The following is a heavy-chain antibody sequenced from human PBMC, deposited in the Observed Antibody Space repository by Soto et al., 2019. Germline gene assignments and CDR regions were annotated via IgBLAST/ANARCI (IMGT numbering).Heavy chain of an antibody. V-gene: IGHV4-39*07. CDR1: GGSISSSSYY. Sequence: SETLSLTCTVSGGSISSSSYYWGWIRQPPGKGLEWIGSIYYSGSTYYNPSLRSRVTMSVDTSKNQLSLKMTSVTAADSAVYYCARATTLFGVVLPDWGQGSLVTVSS. D-gene: IGHD3-3*01. CDR3: ARATTLFGVVLPD. CDR2: IYYSGST. J-gene: IGHJ4*02.